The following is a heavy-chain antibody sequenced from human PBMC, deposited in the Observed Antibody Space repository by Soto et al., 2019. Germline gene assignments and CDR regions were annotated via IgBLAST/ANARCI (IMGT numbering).Heavy chain of an antibody. Sequence: APVKVSCKASGGAFSSYAISWVRQAPGQGLEWMGGIIPIFGTANYAQKFQSRVTITADKSTSTAYMELSSLRSEDTAVYYCAREVPQLWLGELRWFDPWGQGTLVTVSS. J-gene: IGHJ5*02. D-gene: IGHD5-18*01. V-gene: IGHV1-69*06. CDR3: AREVPQLWLGELRWFDP. CDR2: IIPIFGTA. CDR1: GGAFSSYA.